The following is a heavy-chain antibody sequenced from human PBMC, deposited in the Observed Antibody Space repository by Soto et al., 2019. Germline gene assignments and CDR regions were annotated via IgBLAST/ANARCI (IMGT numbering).Heavy chain of an antibody. Sequence: SETLSLTCTVSGGSISSGGYYWSWIRQHPGKGLEWIGYIYYSGSTYYNPSLKSRVTISVDTSKNQFSLKLSSVTAADTAVYYCARDKQHRQKPAYFDYWGQGTLVTVSS. J-gene: IGHJ4*02. CDR3: ARDKQHRQKPAYFDY. V-gene: IGHV4-31*03. CDR2: IYYSGST. D-gene: IGHD6-13*01. CDR1: GGSISSGGYY.